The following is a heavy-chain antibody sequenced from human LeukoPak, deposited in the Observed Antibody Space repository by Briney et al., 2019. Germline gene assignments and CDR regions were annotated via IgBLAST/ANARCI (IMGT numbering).Heavy chain of an antibody. D-gene: IGHD6-19*01. CDR2: IYSGGST. J-gene: IGHJ4*02. CDR1: GLTVSNNY. CDR3: ARQFSGWHYSDY. Sequence: PGGSLRLSCAASGLTVSNNYISWVRQAPGKGLEWVSVIYSGGSTYYTDSVKGRFSISRDNSKNTVYLQMNSLRAEDTAVYYCARQFSGWHYSDYWGQGTLVTVS. V-gene: IGHV3-53*01.